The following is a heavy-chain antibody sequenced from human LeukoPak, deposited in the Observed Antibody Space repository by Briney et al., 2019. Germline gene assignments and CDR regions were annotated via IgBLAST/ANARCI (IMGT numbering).Heavy chain of an antibody. D-gene: IGHD6-13*01. J-gene: IGHJ4*02. CDR1: GFTFSSYS. CDR2: ISSSSSYI. V-gene: IGHV3-21*06. Sequence: GGSLRLSCAASGFTFSSYSMNWVRQAPGKGLEWVSSISSSSSYIYYADSVKGRFTISRDNAKNSQYLQMNGLRAEDTAVYYCKSGGAAPGSFDYWGQGTLVTVSS. CDR3: KSGGAAPGSFDY.